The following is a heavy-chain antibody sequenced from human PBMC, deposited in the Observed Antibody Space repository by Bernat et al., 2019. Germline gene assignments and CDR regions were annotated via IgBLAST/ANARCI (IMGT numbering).Heavy chain of an antibody. CDR2: IYYSGST. CDR3: ARLSSSGWNGGGAFDH. J-gene: IGHJ4*02. D-gene: IGHD6-19*01. Sequence: QLQLQGSGPGLVKPSETLSLTCTVSGASISSIIYYWGWIRQPPGKGLEWIGSIYYSGSTYYNPSLKSRVTITVDTSNNQFSLKLSSVTAADTAVYYCARLSSSGWNGGGAFDHWGQGTLVTVSS. V-gene: IGHV4-39*01. CDR1: GASISSIIYY.